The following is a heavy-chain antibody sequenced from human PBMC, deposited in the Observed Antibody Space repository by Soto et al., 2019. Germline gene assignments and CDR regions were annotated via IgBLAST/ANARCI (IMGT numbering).Heavy chain of an antibody. CDR1: GGSVRSPSHY. CDR2: IYYIGTT. CDR3: ARNASGRGWFDS. D-gene: IGHD3-10*01. Sequence: QVRMKESGPGLVKPSETLSLTCTVSGGSVRSPSHYWSWIRQPPGKVLEWIGNIYYIGTTDYNPSLANRVSLLVHTSENQFSLKMRSVTVADTAVYYCARNASGRGWFDSWGQGTLVTVSS. J-gene: IGHJ5*01. V-gene: IGHV4-61*01.